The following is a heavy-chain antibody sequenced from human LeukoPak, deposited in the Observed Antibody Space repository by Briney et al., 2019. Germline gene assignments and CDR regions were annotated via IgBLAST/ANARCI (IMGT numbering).Heavy chain of an antibody. CDR1: GFTFSSYW. J-gene: IGHJ4*02. D-gene: IGHD5-24*01. CDR2: IKEDGSEK. V-gene: IGHV3-7*05. CDR3: ARGRWDGYSVDY. Sequence: GGSLRLSCAASGFTFSSYWMNWVRQAPGKGLEWVACIKEDGSEKYYVGSVKGRFTISRDNSKNTLYLQMNSLRAEDTAVYYCARGRWDGYSVDYWGQGTLVTVSS.